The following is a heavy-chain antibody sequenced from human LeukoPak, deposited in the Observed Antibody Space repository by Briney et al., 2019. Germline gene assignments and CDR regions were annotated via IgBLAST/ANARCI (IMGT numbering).Heavy chain of an antibody. CDR2: IYSDETT. D-gene: IGHD6-13*01. CDR1: GSTVSNNY. V-gene: IGHV3-66*01. Sequence: GGSLRLSCAASGSTVSNNYMSWVRQAPGKGLEWVSIIYSDETTYYADSVKGRFTISRDDSKNTLYLQLNSLRAEDTAVYYCARDPMYGQAAADYWGQGTLVTVSS. J-gene: IGHJ4*02. CDR3: ARDPMYGQAAADY.